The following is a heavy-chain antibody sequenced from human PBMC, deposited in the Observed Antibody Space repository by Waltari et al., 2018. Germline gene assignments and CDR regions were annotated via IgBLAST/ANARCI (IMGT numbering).Heavy chain of an antibody. D-gene: IGHD2-15*01. CDR1: GGSISSYY. CDR2: IYYSGST. J-gene: IGHJ2*01. Sequence: QVQLQESGPGLVKPSETLSLTCTVSGGSISSYYWSWIRQPPGKGLEWIGYIYYSGSTNYNPSLKSRVTISVDTSKNQFSLKLSSVTAADKAVYYCARAPLPLQDWYFDLWGRGTLVTVSS. V-gene: IGHV4-59*01. CDR3: ARAPLPLQDWYFDL.